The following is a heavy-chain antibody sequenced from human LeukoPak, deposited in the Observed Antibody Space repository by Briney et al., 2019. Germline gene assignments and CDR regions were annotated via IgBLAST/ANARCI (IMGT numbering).Heavy chain of an antibody. J-gene: IGHJ3*02. CDR1: GYSFTSYW. D-gene: IGHD3-22*01. Sequence: GESLKISCKGSGYSFTSYWIAWVHQMPGKGLEWMGIIYPGDSDTRYSPSFQGQVAISADKSISTAYLQWSSLKASDTAMYYCARQWYYYDSSGYLMGAFDIWGQGTMVTVSS. V-gene: IGHV5-51*07. CDR3: ARQWYYYDSSGYLMGAFDI. CDR2: IYPGDSDT.